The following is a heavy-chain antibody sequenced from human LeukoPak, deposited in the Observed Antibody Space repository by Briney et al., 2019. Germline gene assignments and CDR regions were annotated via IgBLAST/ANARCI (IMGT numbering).Heavy chain of an antibody. V-gene: IGHV1-69*13. Sequence: SVKVSCTASGYTFTSYAMHWVRQAPGQGLEWMGGIIPIFGTANYAQKFQGRVTITADESTSTAYMELSSLRSEDTAVYYCAREKVVATIVGYYYYGMDVWGQGTTVTVSS. J-gene: IGHJ6*02. CDR1: GYTFTSYA. CDR2: IIPIFGTA. CDR3: AREKVVATIVGYYYYGMDV. D-gene: IGHD5-12*01.